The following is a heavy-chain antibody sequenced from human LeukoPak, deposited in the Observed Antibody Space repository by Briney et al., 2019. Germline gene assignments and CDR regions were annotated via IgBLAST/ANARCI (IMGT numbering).Heavy chain of an antibody. CDR2: INQNESEK. Sequence: GGSLRLSCAASGFTFSSSWMSWVRQAPGKGLEWVANINQNESEKYYVDSVKGRFTISRDNAKNSLYLQMNSLRAEDTAVYYCARVSAYYDYVWGSYRPRALDYWGQGTLVTVSS. CDR1: GFTFSSSW. CDR3: ARVSAYYDYVWGSYRPRALDY. D-gene: IGHD3-16*02. J-gene: IGHJ4*02. V-gene: IGHV3-7*01.